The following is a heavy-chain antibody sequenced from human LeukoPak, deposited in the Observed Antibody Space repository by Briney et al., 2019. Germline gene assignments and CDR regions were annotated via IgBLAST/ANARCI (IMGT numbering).Heavy chain of an antibody. Sequence: NASETLSLTCTVSGGPISSYFWSWIRQSPGKGLEWIGYISDSGSTNYNPSLKSRVTISVDTSKNQFSLKLSSVTAADTAVYYCARYYCGGDCYAAAYYYYGMDVWGQGTTVTVSS. CDR3: ARYYCGGDCYAAAYYYYGMDV. CDR1: GGPISSYF. J-gene: IGHJ6*02. CDR2: ISDSGST. D-gene: IGHD2-21*02. V-gene: IGHV4-59*01.